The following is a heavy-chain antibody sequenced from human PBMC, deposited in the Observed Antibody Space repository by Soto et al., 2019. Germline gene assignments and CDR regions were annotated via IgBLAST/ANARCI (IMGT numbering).Heavy chain of an antibody. CDR1: GGTFNNYT. CDR2: IIPILGIA. J-gene: IGHJ3*02. Sequence: QVQLVQSGAEVQKPGSSVKVSCKASGGTFNNYTISWVRQAPGQGLEWMTRIIPILGIANYAQKFQGRVTIHADKSTSPAYMELSSLRSEDTAVYYCAREIGYCSGGSCHSSYAFDIWGHGTVVTVSS. D-gene: IGHD2-15*01. CDR3: AREIGYCSGGSCHSSYAFDI. V-gene: IGHV1-69*02.